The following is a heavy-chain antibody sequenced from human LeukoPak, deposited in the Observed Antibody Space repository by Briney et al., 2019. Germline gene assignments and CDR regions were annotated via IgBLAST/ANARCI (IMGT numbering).Heavy chain of an antibody. V-gene: IGHV3-23*01. J-gene: IGHJ3*01. CDR1: GFTFNISA. Sequence: GGSLRPSCGASGFTFNISAINWVRQAPGKGLEWVSSISASGSGTFYADPVKGRFAISRDNSRNMVFLLMNTLRAEDTAIYYCAKVTTDCSSTSCFLPYAFDFWGQGTMVAVSS. D-gene: IGHD2-2*01. CDR2: ISASGSGT. CDR3: AKVTTDCSSTSCFLPYAFDF.